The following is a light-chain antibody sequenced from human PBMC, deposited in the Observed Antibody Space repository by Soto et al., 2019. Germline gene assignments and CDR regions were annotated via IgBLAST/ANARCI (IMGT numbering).Light chain of an antibody. J-gene: IGLJ1*01. CDR2: DDS. Sequence: SSDLTQSPSVSVAPGQTVTITCGGSSIGSKSVHWYQQKPGQAPVLVVYDDSDRRSGIPERFSGSNSGNTATLTITRVEAGDEADYHCQVWDTRSEHYVFGPGTKVTVL. CDR3: QVWDTRSEHYV. CDR1: SIGSKS. V-gene: IGLV3-21*02.